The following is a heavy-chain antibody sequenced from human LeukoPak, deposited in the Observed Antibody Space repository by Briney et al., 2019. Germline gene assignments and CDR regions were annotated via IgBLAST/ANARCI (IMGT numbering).Heavy chain of an antibody. D-gene: IGHD1-1*01. Sequence: ASVKVSCKASGYTFTSYDINWVRQATGQGLEWMGWMNPNSGNTGYAQKFQGRVTITRNTSISTAYMELSSLRSEDTAVYYCARLGQLPGTGIAFDIWGQGTMVTVSS. CDR3: ARLGQLPGTGIAFDI. V-gene: IGHV1-8*03. CDR1: GYTFTSYD. CDR2: MNPNSGNT. J-gene: IGHJ3*02.